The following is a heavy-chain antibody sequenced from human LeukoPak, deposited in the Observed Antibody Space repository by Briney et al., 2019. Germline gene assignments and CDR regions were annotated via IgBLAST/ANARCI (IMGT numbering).Heavy chain of an antibody. D-gene: IGHD4-23*01. J-gene: IGHJ4*02. CDR3: ARGRPHGNDY. V-gene: IGHV3-74*01. CDR1: GFTFSSYW. CDR2: IASDGSST. Sequence: GSLRLSCAASGFTFSSYWMNWVRQAPGKGLVWVSRIASDGSSTTCADSVKGRFSISRDNAKSTLYLQMNSLRVEDTAVYYCARGRPHGNDYWGQGTLVTVSS.